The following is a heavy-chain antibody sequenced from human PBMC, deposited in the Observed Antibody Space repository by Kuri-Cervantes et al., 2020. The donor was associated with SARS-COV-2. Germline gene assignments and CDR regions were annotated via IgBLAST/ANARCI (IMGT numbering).Heavy chain of an antibody. Sequence: GESLKISCAASGFNFDDHGMSWVRQAPGKGLEWVSGISWNGGITGYADSVKGRFTISRDNSKNTLYLQMNSLRAEDTAVYYCANGLIWGLDYWGQGTLVTVSS. CDR3: ANGLIWGLDY. J-gene: IGHJ4*02. D-gene: IGHD7-27*01. CDR2: ISWNGGIT. CDR1: GFNFDDHG. V-gene: IGHV3-20*04.